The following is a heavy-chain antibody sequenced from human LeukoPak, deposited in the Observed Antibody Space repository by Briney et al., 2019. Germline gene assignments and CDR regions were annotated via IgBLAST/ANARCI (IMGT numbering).Heavy chain of an antibody. CDR2: ISYDGSNK. Sequence: PGGSLRLSCAASGFTFSSYGMHWVRRTPGKGLEWVAVISYDGSNKYYADSVKGRFTISRDNSKNTLYLQMNSLRAEDTAVYYCANVDNYGPRRYYYAMDVWGQGTTVTVSS. V-gene: IGHV3-30*18. J-gene: IGHJ6*02. CDR1: GFTFSSYG. CDR3: ANVDNYGPRRYYYAMDV. D-gene: IGHD5-18*01.